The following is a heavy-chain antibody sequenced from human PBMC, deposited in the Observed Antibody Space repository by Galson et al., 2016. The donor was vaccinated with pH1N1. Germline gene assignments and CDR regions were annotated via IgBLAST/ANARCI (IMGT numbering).Heavy chain of an antibody. J-gene: IGHJ3*01. CDR1: GGSFRGYY. Sequence: ETLSPTCAVYGGSFRGYYWSWIRQSPEKGLEWIGEINHGGSTNYNPSLEGRVALSLDTSKNQFSLRLMAVTAADTAVYFCARHSTSGFPTIEVAARRRPFDVWGQGTLVTVSS. CDR2: INHGGST. D-gene: IGHD6-19*01. V-gene: IGHV4-34*01. CDR3: ARHSTSGFPTIEVAARRRPFDV.